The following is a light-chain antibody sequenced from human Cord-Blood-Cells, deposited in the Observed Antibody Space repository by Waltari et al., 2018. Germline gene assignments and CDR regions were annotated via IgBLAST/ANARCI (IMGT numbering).Light chain of an antibody. CDR3: QQSYSTPPWT. CDR2: AAS. J-gene: IGKJ1*01. V-gene: IGKV1-39*01. CDR1: QSIRSY. Sequence: DIQMTQSPSSLSASVGDIVTITCRASQSIRSYLNWYQQKPGKAPKLLIYAASSLQSGVPSRFSGSGSGTDFTLTISSLQPEDFATYYCQQSYSTPPWTFGQGTKVEIK.